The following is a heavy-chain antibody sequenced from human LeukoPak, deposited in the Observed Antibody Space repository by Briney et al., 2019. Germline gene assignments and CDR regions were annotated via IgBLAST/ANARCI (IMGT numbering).Heavy chain of an antibody. D-gene: IGHD1-20*01. CDR3: ARAPDNWNAFGI. Sequence: ASVKVSCKASGYTFTSYDINWVRQATGQGLEWMGWMNPNSGNTGYAQKFQGRVTMTRNTSISTAYMELSSLRSEDTAVYYCARAPDNWNAFGIWGQGTMVTVSS. CDR1: GYTFTSYD. J-gene: IGHJ3*02. V-gene: IGHV1-8*01. CDR2: MNPNSGNT.